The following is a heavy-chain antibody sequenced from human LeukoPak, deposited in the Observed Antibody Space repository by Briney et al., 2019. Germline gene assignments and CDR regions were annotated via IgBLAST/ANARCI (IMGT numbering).Heavy chain of an antibody. Sequence: SVKVSCKASGGTFSSYAISWVRQAPGQGLEWMGGIIPIFGTANYAQKFQGRVTITADKSTSTAYMELSSLRSEDTAVYYCAREMATGAYYYYMDVWGKGTTVTVSS. CDR1: GGTFSSYA. V-gene: IGHV1-69*06. D-gene: IGHD5-24*01. CDR3: AREMATGAYYYYMDV. CDR2: IIPIFGTA. J-gene: IGHJ6*03.